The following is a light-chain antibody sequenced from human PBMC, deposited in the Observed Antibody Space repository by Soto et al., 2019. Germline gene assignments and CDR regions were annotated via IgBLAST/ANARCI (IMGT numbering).Light chain of an antibody. J-gene: IGLJ2*01. V-gene: IGLV3-21*04. Sequence: SYELTQPPSVSVAPGKTARITCGGNNLGSKSVHWYQQKPGQAPVLVIYYDSDRPSGIPERFSGSNSGNTATLPISRVEAGDEADYYCQVWDSSSDHVVFGGGTKLTVL. CDR3: QVWDSSSDHVV. CDR2: YDS. CDR1: NLGSKS.